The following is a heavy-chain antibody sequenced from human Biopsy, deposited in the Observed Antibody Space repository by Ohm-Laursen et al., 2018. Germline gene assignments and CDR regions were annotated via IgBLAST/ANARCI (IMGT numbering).Heavy chain of an antibody. CDR3: AKGRVGNSGSLDI. J-gene: IGHJ3*02. V-gene: IGHV3-23*01. Sequence: GSLRLSCAASGFTVSRNYMNWVRQAPGKGLEWVSAITVSADTTYYADSVRGRFTVSRDNSQNTLYLQMNSLRAEDTAIYYCAKGRVGNSGSLDIWGHGTMVTVSS. D-gene: IGHD1-1*01. CDR1: GFTVSRNY. CDR2: ITVSADTT.